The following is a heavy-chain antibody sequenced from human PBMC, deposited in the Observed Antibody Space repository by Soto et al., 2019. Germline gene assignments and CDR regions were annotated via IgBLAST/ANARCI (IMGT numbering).Heavy chain of an antibody. CDR1: GGTFSSYA. Sequence: SVKVSCKASGGTFSSYAISWVRQAPGQGLEWMGGIIPIFGTANYAQKFQGRVTITADESTSTAYMELSSLRSEDTAVYYCARDSSGYWGANNYGMDVWGQGTTVTVSS. CDR3: ARDSSGYWGANNYGMDV. CDR2: IIPIFGTA. J-gene: IGHJ6*02. V-gene: IGHV1-69*13. D-gene: IGHD3-22*01.